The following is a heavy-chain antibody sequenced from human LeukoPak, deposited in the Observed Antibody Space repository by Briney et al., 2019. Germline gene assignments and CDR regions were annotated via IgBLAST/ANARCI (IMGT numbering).Heavy chain of an antibody. Sequence: SETLSLTCTVSGGSTSSSSYNWGWIRQPPGKGLEWIASIYYSGSTYYNPSLKSRVTISADTSKNQFSLKLSSVTAADTAVYYCARQHKYGGNALDPWGQGTLVTVSS. V-gene: IGHV4-39*01. J-gene: IGHJ5*02. CDR3: ARQHKYGGNALDP. D-gene: IGHD4-23*01. CDR1: GGSTSSSSYN. CDR2: IYYSGST.